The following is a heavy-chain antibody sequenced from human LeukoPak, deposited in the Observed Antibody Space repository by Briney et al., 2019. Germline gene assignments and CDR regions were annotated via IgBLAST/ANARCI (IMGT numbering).Heavy chain of an antibody. J-gene: IGHJ6*02. CDR1: GFTVSSHY. Sequence: PGGSLRLSCAASGFTVSSHYMSWVRQAPGKGLEWVSVIYNGDSTYYADSVKGRFTISRDNSKNTLYLQMDSLRAEDTAVYYCARVAPYSSGWLYYYYYGMDVWGQGTTVTVSS. V-gene: IGHV3-66*01. D-gene: IGHD6-19*01. CDR2: IYNGDST. CDR3: ARVAPYSSGWLYYYYYGMDV.